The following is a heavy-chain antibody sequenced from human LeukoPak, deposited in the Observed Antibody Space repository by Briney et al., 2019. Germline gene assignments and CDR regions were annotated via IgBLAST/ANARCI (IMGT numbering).Heavy chain of an antibody. CDR1: GYTFTGYY. V-gene: IGHV1-2*02. CDR3: ARGERDGYNLFDY. D-gene: IGHD5-24*01. Sequence: ASVKVSCKASGYTFTGYYMHWVRQAPGQGLEWMGWINPNSGGTNYARKFQGRVTMTRDTSISTAYMELSRLRSDDTAVYYCARGERDGYNLFDYWGQGTLVTVSS. J-gene: IGHJ4*02. CDR2: INPNSGGT.